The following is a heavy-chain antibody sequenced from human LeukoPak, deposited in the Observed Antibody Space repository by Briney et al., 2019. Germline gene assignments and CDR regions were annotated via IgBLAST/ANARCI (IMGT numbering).Heavy chain of an antibody. Sequence: SETLSLTCAVYGGSFSGYYWSWIRQPPGKGLEWIGEINHSGSTNYNPSLKSRVTISVDTSKNQFSLKLSSVTAADTAVYYCASRIAAALNNWFDPWGQGTLVTVSS. D-gene: IGHD6-13*01. CDR1: GGSFSGYY. CDR2: INHSGST. CDR3: ASRIAAALNNWFDP. V-gene: IGHV4-34*01. J-gene: IGHJ5*02.